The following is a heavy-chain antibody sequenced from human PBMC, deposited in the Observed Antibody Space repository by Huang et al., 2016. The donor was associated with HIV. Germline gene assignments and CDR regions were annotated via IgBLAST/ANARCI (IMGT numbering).Heavy chain of an antibody. CDR2: MYTSGTT. D-gene: IGHD3-10*02. CDR3: AREGNDVGGGFDH. V-gene: IGHV4-4*07. Sequence: QVQLQESGPGLVKPAETLSLTCSVSGGSIRNYYWSWIRQPAGKGLEWIGRMYTSGTTNYNPSLGGRVTMSRDTSKNQFALRLTSVTAADAAVYYCAREGNDVGGGFDHWGQGTLVTVSS. J-gene: IGHJ4*02. CDR1: GGSIRNYY.